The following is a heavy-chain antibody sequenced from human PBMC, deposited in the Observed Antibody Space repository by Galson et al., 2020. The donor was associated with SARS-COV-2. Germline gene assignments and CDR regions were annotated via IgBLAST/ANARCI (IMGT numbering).Heavy chain of an antibody. V-gene: IGHV3-7*01. CDR3: ARDNDYGMDV. J-gene: IGHJ6*02. CDR1: GFTFSRYW. Sequence: GESLKISCAGSGFTFSRYWMSWVRQAPGKGLEWVANIKQEGNEKYYVDSVKGRFTISRDNADNLLYLQMNSLRAEGTAVYYCARDNDYGMDVWGQWTTVTVSS. CDR2: IKQEGNEK.